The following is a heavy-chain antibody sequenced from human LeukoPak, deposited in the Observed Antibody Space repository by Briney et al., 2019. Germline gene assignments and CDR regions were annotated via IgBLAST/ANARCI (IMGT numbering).Heavy chain of an antibody. D-gene: IGHD3-22*01. V-gene: IGHV3-21*01. CDR2: ISSSSSYI. J-gene: IGHJ3*02. CDR3: AKEIYDSSGYYSFAFDI. Sequence: GGSLRLSCAASGFTFSSYSMNWVRQAPGKGLEWVSSISSSSSYIYYADSVKGRFTISRDNSKNTLYLQMNSLRAEDTAVYYCAKEIYDSSGYYSFAFDIWGQGTMVTVSS. CDR1: GFTFSSYS.